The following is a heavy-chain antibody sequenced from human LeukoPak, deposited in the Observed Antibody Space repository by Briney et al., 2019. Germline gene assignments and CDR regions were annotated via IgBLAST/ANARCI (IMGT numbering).Heavy chain of an antibody. D-gene: IGHD2-15*01. J-gene: IGHJ4*02. Sequence: PGGSLRLSCAACGFTITNYWVLCLRQAPGRGGVWVSRIRRGGSTTNYADSARGRFTIYRDNAKNMLYPQMNSLRAEDTAIYHCVVIVMGWGQGTLVTASS. V-gene: IGHV3-74*01. CDR1: GFTITNYW. CDR2: IRRGGSTT. CDR3: VVIVMG.